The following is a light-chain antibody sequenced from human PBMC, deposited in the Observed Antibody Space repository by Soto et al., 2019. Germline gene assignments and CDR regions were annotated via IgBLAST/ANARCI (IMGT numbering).Light chain of an antibody. CDR1: QSISSW. CDR3: QEYSGYSLT. V-gene: IGKV1-5*03. J-gene: IGKJ4*01. Sequence: DIQMTQSPSTLSASVGDRVSITCRASQSISSWLAWYQQIPGKAPKLLIYKASSIESGVPSRFSGSESGTEFTLTISSLQHDDFATYYCQEYSGYSLTFGGGTKVEIK. CDR2: KAS.